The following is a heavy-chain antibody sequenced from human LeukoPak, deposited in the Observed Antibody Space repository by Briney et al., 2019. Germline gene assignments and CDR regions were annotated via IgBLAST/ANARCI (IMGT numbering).Heavy chain of an antibody. CDR1: GFTFSSYA. CDR2: ISGSGGST. V-gene: IGHV3-23*01. J-gene: IGHJ3*02. CDR3: AKDRPALRYFDWLLSEVDAFDI. D-gene: IGHD3-9*01. Sequence: PGGSLRLSCATSGFTFSSYAISWVRQAPGKGLEWVSAISGSGGSTYYADSVKGRFTISRDNSKNTLYLQMNSLRAEDTAVYYCAKDRPALRYFDWLLSEVDAFDIWGQGTMVTVSS.